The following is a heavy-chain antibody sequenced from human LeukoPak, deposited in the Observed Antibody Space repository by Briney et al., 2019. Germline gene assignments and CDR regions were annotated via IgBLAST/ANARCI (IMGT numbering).Heavy chain of an antibody. CDR1: GYTFTSYG. CDR2: ISAYNGNI. Sequence: GASVKVSCKASGYTFTSYGISWVRQAPGQGLEWMGWISAYNGNINYAQKLQGRVTMTTDTSTSTAYMELRSLRSDDTAVYYCARDLPYFDWLFISPGEFDYWGQGTLVTVSS. V-gene: IGHV1-18*01. J-gene: IGHJ4*02. CDR3: ARDLPYFDWLFISPGEFDY. D-gene: IGHD3-9*01.